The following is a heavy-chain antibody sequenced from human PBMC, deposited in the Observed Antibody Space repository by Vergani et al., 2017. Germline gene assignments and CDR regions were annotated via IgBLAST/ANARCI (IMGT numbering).Heavy chain of an antibody. CDR1: GFTFSSYA. CDR3: AKPPSGGSGWVVDY. D-gene: IGHD6-19*01. J-gene: IGHJ4*02. Sequence: EVQLLESGGGLVQTGGSLRLSCAASGFTFSSYAMSWVRQAPGKGLEWVSAISGSGGSTYYADSVKGRFTISRDKSKNTLYLQMNSLRAEDTAVYYCAKPPSGGSGWVVDYWGQGTLVTVSS. V-gene: IGHV3-23*01. CDR2: ISGSGGST.